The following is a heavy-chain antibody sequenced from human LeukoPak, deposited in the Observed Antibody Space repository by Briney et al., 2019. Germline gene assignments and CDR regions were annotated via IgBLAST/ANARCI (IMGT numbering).Heavy chain of an antibody. CDR1: GFTFSSYA. CDR3: AKAPVTTCRGAYCYPFDY. V-gene: IGHV3-23*01. D-gene: IGHD2-21*01. Sequence: GGSLRLSCAASGFTFSSYAMSWVRQAPGKGLEWVSAISTSGNTYHADSVKGRFTISRDSSKNKLFLQMNRLRPEDAAVYYCAKAPVTTCRGAYCYPFDYWGQGTLVTVSS. J-gene: IGHJ4*02. CDR2: ISTSGNT.